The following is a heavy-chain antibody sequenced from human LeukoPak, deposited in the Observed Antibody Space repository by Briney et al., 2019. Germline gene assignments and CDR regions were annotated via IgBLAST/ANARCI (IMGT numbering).Heavy chain of an antibody. D-gene: IGHD2-15*01. J-gene: IGHJ4*02. V-gene: IGHV4-59*01. Sequence: SETLSLTCTASGGSITSYYWSWIRQPPGKGLEWIGYIYYSGSTNYNPSLKRRVTISVDTSKNQFSLKLSSVTAADTAVYYCARDLGGYCSGGSCYSAFDYWGQGTLVTVSS. CDR1: GGSITSYY. CDR3: ARDLGGYCSGGSCYSAFDY. CDR2: IYYSGST.